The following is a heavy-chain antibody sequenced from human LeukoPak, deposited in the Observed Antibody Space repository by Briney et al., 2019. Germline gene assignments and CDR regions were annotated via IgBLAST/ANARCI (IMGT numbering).Heavy chain of an antibody. V-gene: IGHV4-34*01. CDR3: ARARPGYSYGYSGGTCFDY. J-gene: IGHJ4*02. CDR1: GGSFSGYY. CDR2: INHSGST. D-gene: IGHD5-18*01. Sequence: PSETLSLTCAVCGGSFSGYYWSWIRQPPGKGLEWIGEINHSGSTNYNPSLKSRVTISVDTSKNQFSLKLSSVTAADTAVYYCARARPGYSYGYSGGTCFDYWGQGTLVTVSS.